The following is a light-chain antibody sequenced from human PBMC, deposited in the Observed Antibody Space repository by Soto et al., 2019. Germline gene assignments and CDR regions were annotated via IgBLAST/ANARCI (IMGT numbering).Light chain of an antibody. CDR2: AVS. J-gene: IGLJ1*01. V-gene: IGLV2-14*01. CDR3: SSYTSDNSYV. Sequence: QSVLTQPASVSGSPGQSITISCTGTSSDVGLYDYVSWYQQHPGKAPQLMIYAVSNRPSGVSNRFSASKSGNTASLFISGLQAEDEADYYCSSYTSDNSYVFGSGTKVTVL. CDR1: SSDVGLYDY.